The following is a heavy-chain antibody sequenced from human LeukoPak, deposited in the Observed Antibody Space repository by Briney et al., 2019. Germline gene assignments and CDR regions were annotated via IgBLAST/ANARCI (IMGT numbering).Heavy chain of an antibody. CDR3: ASPMYSSTWTPFDY. CDR1: GFTFSSYA. Sequence: GRSLRLSCAASGFTFSSYAMHWVRQAPGKGLEWVAVISYDGSNKYYADSVKGRFTISRDNSKNTLYLQVNSLRAEDTAVYYCASPMYSSTWTPFDYWGQGTLVTVSS. CDR2: ISYDGSNK. V-gene: IGHV3-30*04. D-gene: IGHD6-13*01. J-gene: IGHJ4*02.